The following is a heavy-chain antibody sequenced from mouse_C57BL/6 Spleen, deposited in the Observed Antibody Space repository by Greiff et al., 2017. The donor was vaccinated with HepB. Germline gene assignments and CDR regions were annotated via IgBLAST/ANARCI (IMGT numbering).Heavy chain of an antibody. J-gene: IGHJ2*01. CDR1: GYTFTDHT. CDR2: IFPRDGST. Sequence: VQLQQSDAELVKPGASVKISCKVSGYTFTDHTIHWMKQRPEQGLEWIGYIFPRDGSTKYNEKFKGKATLTADKSSSTAYMQLNSLTSEDSAVYFCANIYYDYDGYYFDYWGQGTTLTVSS. V-gene: IGHV1-78*01. D-gene: IGHD2-4*01. CDR3: ANIYYDYDGYYFDY.